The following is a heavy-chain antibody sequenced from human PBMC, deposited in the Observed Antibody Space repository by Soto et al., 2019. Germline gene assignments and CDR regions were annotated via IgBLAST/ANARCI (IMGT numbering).Heavy chain of an antibody. V-gene: IGHV2-70*20. Sequence: SGPTLVNPTQTLTLTCTFSGFSLSTSGMCVGWVRQPPGKALEWLALIDWHDDKYYRTSLKTRLTISKDTSKNHVVLTMSNMDPVDPATYFCARLPVAAAGFHGTEVWGQGTRVHVSS. CDR2: IDWHDDK. CDR3: ARLPVAAAGFHGTEV. J-gene: IGHJ6*01. CDR1: GFSLSTSGMC. D-gene: IGHD6-13*01.